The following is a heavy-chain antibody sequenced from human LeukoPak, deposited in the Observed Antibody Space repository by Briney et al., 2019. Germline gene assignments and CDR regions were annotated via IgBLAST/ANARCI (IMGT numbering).Heavy chain of an antibody. CDR1: RFTFSTYW. D-gene: IGHD1-1*01. V-gene: IGHV3-48*04. CDR2: ISSSGSTI. J-gene: IGHJ4*02. CDR3: ARGRGTTGTTGSRARYYFDY. Sequence: GGSLRLSCAASRFTFSTYWMHWVRQAPGKGLEWVSYISSSGSTIYYADSVKGRFTISRDNAKNSLYLQMNSLRAEDTALYYCARGRGTTGTTGSRARYYFDYWGQGTLVTVSS.